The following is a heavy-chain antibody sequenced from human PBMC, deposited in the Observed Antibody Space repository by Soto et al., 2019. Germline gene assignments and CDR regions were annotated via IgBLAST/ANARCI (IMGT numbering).Heavy chain of an antibody. CDR1: GYTFTSYR. CDR2: ISAYNGNT. D-gene: IGHD6-13*01. V-gene: IGHV1-18*01. Sequence: ASVKVSCKASGYTFTSYRISWVRQAPGQGLEWMGWISAYNGNTNYAQKLQGRVTMTTDTSTSTAYMELRSLRSDDTAVYYCARVGEVAAAGPAGMDVWGQGTTVTVSS. J-gene: IGHJ6*02. CDR3: ARVGEVAAAGPAGMDV.